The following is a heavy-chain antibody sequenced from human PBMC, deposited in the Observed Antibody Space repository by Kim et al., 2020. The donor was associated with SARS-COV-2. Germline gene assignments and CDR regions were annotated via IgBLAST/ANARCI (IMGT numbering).Heavy chain of an antibody. CDR3: ASDYYDSSGYYLD. Sequence: NPSLKSRVTISVDTSKNQFSLKLSSVTAADTAVYYCASDYYDSSGYYLDWGQGTLVTVSS. J-gene: IGHJ4*02. D-gene: IGHD3-22*01. V-gene: IGHV4-34*01.